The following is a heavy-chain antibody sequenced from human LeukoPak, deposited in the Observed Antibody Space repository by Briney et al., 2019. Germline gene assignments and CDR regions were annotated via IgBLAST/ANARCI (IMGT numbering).Heavy chain of an antibody. CDR3: TRLEPDESRIQLWLVAWDDAFDI. Sequence: GGSLRLSCAASGFTFSGSAMHWVRQASGKGLEWVGRIRSKANSYATAYAASVKGRFTISRDDSKNTAYLQMNSLKTEDTAVYYCTRLEPDESRIQLWLVAWDDAFDIWGQGTMVTVSS. J-gene: IGHJ3*02. CDR2: IRSKANSYAT. D-gene: IGHD5-18*01. CDR1: GFTFSGSA. V-gene: IGHV3-73*01.